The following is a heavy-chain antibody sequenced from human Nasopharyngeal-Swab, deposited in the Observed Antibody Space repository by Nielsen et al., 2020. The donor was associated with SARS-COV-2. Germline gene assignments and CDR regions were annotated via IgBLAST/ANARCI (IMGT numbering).Heavy chain of an antibody. J-gene: IGHJ2*01. CDR3: ATSPAVAGTNWYFDL. D-gene: IGHD6-19*01. CDR1: GYTFTSYD. Sequence: ASVKVSCKASGYTFTSYDINWVRPATGQGLEWMGWMKPNSGNTGYAQKFQGRVTMTEDTSTDTAYMELSSLRSEDTAVYYCATSPAVAGTNWYFDLWGRGTLVTVSS. V-gene: IGHV1-8*01. CDR2: MKPNSGNT.